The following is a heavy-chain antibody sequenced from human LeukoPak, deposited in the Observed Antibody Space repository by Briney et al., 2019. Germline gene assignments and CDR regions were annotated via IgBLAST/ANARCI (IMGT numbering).Heavy chain of an antibody. CDR1: GFTFSDYY. D-gene: IGHD1-26*01. J-gene: IGHJ6*02. CDR3: ARGRESYYYYGMDV. Sequence: PGGSLRLSCAASGFTFSDYYMSWIRQAPGKGLEWVSYISSSGSTIYYADSVKGRFTISRDNAKNPLYLQMNSLRAEDTAVYYCARGRESYYYYGMDVWGQGTTVTVSS. V-gene: IGHV3-11*01. CDR2: ISSSGSTI.